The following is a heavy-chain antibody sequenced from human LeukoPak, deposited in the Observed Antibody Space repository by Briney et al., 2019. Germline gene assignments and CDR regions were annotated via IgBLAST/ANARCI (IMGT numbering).Heavy chain of an antibody. CDR3: ARHEEEDGYNAKTFHY. CDR2: IYYSGRT. CDR1: GGSISGSNYY. V-gene: IGHV4-39*01. D-gene: IGHD5-24*01. J-gene: IGHJ4*02. Sequence: KPSETLSLTRTVSGGSISGSNYYWGWIRQSPEMGLEWIGSIYYSGRTYYNPSLKSRVTVSVDTSNNHFSLRLSSVTAADTAVYYCARHEEEDGYNAKTFHYWGQGTLVTVSS.